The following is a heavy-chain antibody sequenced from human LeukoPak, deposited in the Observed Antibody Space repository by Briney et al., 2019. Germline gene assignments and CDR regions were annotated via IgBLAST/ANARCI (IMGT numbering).Heavy chain of an antibody. CDR3: ATHANGYFYY. Sequence: WASVKVSCKVSGYTLTQLAMHWVRQAPGKGLEWMGGFDPEDGDTIYAQRFQGRVTMTEDTSTDTAYMELSSLRSDDTAVYYCATHANGYFYYWGQGALVTVSS. CDR2: FDPEDGDT. CDR1: GYTLTQLA. V-gene: IGHV1-24*01. J-gene: IGHJ4*02. D-gene: IGHD2-8*01.